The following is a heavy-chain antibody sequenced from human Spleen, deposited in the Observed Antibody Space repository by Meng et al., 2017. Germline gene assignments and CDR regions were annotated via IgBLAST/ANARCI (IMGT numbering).Heavy chain of an antibody. CDR1: GGSISSIDW. D-gene: IGHD2-15*01. V-gene: IGHV3-11*04. CDR3: ARDPLWSSGASCLDY. Sequence: GGSLRLSCVVSGGSISSIDWWSWVRQPPGKGLEWVSYISGSGSSVYYADSVKGRFTISRDNAKNSLYLQMNSLRAEDTAVYYCARDPLWSSGASCLDYWGQGTLVTVSS. CDR2: ISGSGSSV. J-gene: IGHJ4*02.